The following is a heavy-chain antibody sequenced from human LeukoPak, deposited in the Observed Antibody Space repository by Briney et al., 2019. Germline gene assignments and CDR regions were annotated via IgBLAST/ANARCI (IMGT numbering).Heavy chain of an antibody. CDR3: AINDGSGSYYKSDY. CDR1: GGSFSGYY. CDR2: IDQSGST. V-gene: IGHV4-34*01. D-gene: IGHD3-10*01. Sequence: SETLSLTSAVYGGSFSGYYWSWIRQSPGKGLEWIGEIDQSGSTNYNPSLKSRVTITIDTSKNQLSLKLNSVTAADTAVYYCAINDGSGSYYKSDYWGQGTLVTVSS. J-gene: IGHJ4*02.